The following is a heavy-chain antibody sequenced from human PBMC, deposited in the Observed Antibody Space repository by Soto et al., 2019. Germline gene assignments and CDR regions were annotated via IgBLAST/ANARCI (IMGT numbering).Heavy chain of an antibody. CDR3: ERLGAYYKSLDP. Sequence: SETLSLTCAVSGGSISSGGYSWSWIRQPPGKGLEWIGYIYHSGSTYYNPSLKSRVTISVDRSKNQFSLKLSSVTAADTAVYYCERLGAYYKSLDPWGQGTLVTVS. J-gene: IGHJ5*02. V-gene: IGHV4-30-2*01. CDR1: GGSISSGGYS. CDR2: IYHSGST. D-gene: IGHD2-21*01.